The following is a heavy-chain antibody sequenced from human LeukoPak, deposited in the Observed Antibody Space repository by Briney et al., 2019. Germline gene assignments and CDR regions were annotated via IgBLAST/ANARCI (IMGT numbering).Heavy chain of an antibody. J-gene: IGHJ4*02. V-gene: IGHV4-34*01. CDR3: ARGKPRGYSYGLRDY. D-gene: IGHD5-18*01. CDR2: INHSGST. CDR1: GGSFSGYY. Sequence: PSETLPLTCAVYGGSFSGYYWSWIRQPPGKGLEWIGEINHSGSTNYNPSLKSRVTISVDTSKNQFSLKLSSVTAADTAVYYCARGKPRGYSYGLRDYWGQGTLVTVSS.